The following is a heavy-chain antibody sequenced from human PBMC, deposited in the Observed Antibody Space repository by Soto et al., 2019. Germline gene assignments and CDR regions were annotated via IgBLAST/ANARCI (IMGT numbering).Heavy chain of an antibody. D-gene: IGHD3-10*01. J-gene: IGHJ4*02. CDR3: ANGGEWAFNFDY. CDR1: GFTFNSYA. CDR2: ISSYGADT. Sequence: RRLSCSASGFTFNSYAMHWVRQAPGKGLEFLSAISSYGADTYYADSVKGRFTISRDNSKNTLYLQMNSLRAEDTALYYCANGGEWAFNFDYWGQGTLVTVSS. V-gene: IGHV3-64*04.